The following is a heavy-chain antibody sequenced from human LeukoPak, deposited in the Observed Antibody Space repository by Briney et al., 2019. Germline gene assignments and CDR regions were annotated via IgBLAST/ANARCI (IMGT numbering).Heavy chain of an antibody. CDR3: ARGEGRKYYDFWSGYFYFDY. CDR1: GGSISSYY. D-gene: IGHD3-3*01. CDR2: IYYSGST. V-gene: IGHV4-59*01. J-gene: IGHJ4*02. Sequence: PSETLSLTCTVPGGSISSYYWSWIRQPPGKGLEWIGYIYYSGSTNYNPSLKSRVTISVDTSKNQFSLKLSSVTAADTAVYYCARGEGRKYYDFWSGYFYFDYWGQGTLVTVSS.